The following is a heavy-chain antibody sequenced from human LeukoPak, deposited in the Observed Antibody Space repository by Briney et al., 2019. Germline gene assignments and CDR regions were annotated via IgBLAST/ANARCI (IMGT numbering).Heavy chain of an antibody. J-gene: IGHJ3*02. Sequence: GGSLRLSCAASGFTFSSYAMSWVRQAPGKGLEWVSAISGSGGSTYYADSVKGRFTISRDNSKNTLYLQMNSLRAEDTAVYYSAKRIAVAGHAFDIWGQGTMVTLSS. CDR1: GFTFSSYA. D-gene: IGHD6-19*01. CDR2: ISGSGGST. CDR3: AKRIAVAGHAFDI. V-gene: IGHV3-23*01.